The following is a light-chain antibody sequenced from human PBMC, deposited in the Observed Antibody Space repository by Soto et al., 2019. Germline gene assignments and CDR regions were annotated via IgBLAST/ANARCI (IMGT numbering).Light chain of an antibody. CDR3: ISYAGSNKPA. CDR1: SSDVGGYNY. CDR2: DVN. Sequence: QSALTQPPSASGSPGQSVAISCSGTSSDVGGYNYVSWYQQHPGKAPKLMIYDVNKRPSGGPDRFSGSKSGNTASLTVSGLQAEDEADYYCISYAGSNKPAFGGGTKLTVL. V-gene: IGLV2-8*01. J-gene: IGLJ2*01.